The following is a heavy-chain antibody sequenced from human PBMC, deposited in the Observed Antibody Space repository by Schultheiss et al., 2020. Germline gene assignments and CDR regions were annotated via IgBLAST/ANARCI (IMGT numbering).Heavy chain of an antibody. CDR1: GYTFTSYD. V-gene: IGHV1-8*01. Sequence: ASVKVSCKASGYTFTSYDINWVRQATGQGLEWMGWMNPNSGGTNYAQKFQGRVTMTRNTSISTAYMELSSLRSEDTAVYYCASLSRSGANYYYGMDVWGQGTTVNVYS. CDR3: ASLSRSGANYYYGMDV. CDR2: MNPNSGGT. J-gene: IGHJ6*02. D-gene: IGHD1-26*01.